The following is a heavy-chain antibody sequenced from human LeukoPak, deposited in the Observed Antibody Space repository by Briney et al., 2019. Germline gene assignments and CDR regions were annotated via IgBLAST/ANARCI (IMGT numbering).Heavy chain of an antibody. Sequence: PSETLSLTCTVSGGSTSSSSYYWGWIRQPPGKGLEWIGSIYYSGSTYYNPSLKSRVTISVDTSKNQFSLKLSSVTAADTAVYYCARRRAVAGTKSLYYFDYWGQGTLVTVSS. J-gene: IGHJ4*02. CDR2: IYYSGST. CDR3: ARRRAVAGTKSLYYFDY. V-gene: IGHV4-39*01. CDR1: GGSTSSSSYY. D-gene: IGHD6-19*01.